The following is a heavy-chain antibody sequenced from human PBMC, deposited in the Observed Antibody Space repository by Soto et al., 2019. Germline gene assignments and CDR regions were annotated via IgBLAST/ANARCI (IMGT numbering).Heavy chain of an antibody. V-gene: IGHV1-69*01. J-gene: IGHJ3*02. Sequence: QVQLVQSGAEVKKPGSSVKVSCKASGGTFSSYAISWVRQAPGQGLEWMGGIIPIFGTANYAQKFQGRVTITADESTSTAYMELSSLRSEDTAVYYCARDRLWDQLLSSKELTYAFDIWGQGTMVTVSS. CDR2: IIPIFGTA. CDR3: ARDRLWDQLLSSKELTYAFDI. D-gene: IGHD2-2*01. CDR1: GGTFSSYA.